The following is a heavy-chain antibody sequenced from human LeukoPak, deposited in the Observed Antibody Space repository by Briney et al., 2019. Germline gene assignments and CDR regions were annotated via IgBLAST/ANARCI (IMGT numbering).Heavy chain of an antibody. V-gene: IGHV4-38-2*02. CDR2: IYHSGST. CDR3: ARVGSIAAAGSDAFDI. Sequence: SETLSLTCTVSGYSISSGYYWGWIRQPPGKGLEWIGSIYHSGSTYYNPSLKSRVTISVDTSKNQFSLKLSSVTAADTAVYYCARVGSIAAAGSDAFDIWGQGTMVTVSS. D-gene: IGHD6-13*01. CDR1: GYSISSGYY. J-gene: IGHJ3*02.